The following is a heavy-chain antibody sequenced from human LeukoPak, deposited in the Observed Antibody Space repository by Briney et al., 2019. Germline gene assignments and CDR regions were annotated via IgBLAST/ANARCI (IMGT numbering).Heavy chain of an antibody. CDR3: ARGGFFQKTRDY. V-gene: IGHV3-30*04. CDR1: GFTFSSYV. J-gene: IGHJ4*02. D-gene: IGHD2-15*01. Sequence: PGGSLRLSCAASGFTFSSYVMQWVRQAPGRGLEGGAVISEDGRNKYYADSVRGRFTISRDNSKDRLYLQMNSLRAEDTAVYYCARGGFFQKTRDYWGQGTLVIVSS. CDR2: ISEDGRNK.